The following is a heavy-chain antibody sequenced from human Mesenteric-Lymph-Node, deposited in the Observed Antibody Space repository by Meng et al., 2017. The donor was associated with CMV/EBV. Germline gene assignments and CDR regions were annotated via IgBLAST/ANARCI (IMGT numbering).Heavy chain of an antibody. CDR2: VDPKDGEA. D-gene: IGHD2-8*01. Sequence: ATVKISCKVSGYAFPDYYLHWVRQAPGKGLEWIGLVDPKDGEAVYAENFQGRVTITADTSTNTTHMDLLSLRSEDTAVYYCVTEMGYWGQGTLVTASS. CDR1: GYAFPDYY. CDR3: VTEMGY. V-gene: IGHV1-69-2*01. J-gene: IGHJ4*02.